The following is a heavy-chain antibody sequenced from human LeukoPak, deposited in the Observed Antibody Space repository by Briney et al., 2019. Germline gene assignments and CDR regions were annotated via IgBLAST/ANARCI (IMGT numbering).Heavy chain of an antibody. CDR1: GFTFSSYA. CDR2: ISGSGGST. CDR3: ASMVRGVTEYY. Sequence: GGSLRLSCAASGFTFSSYAMNWVRQAPGKGLEWVSGISGSGGSTYYADSVKGRFTISRDNSKNTLYLQMNSLRAEDTAVYYCASMVRGVTEYYWGQGTLVTVSS. J-gene: IGHJ4*02. V-gene: IGHV3-23*01. D-gene: IGHD3-10*01.